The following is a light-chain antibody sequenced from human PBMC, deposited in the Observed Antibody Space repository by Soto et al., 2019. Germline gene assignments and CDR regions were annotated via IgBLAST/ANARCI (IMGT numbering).Light chain of an antibody. Sequence: QSVLTQTPSVSGTPGQRVTISCSGSSSNIGNNYVFWYQQLPGTAPKLLIFGNVKRPSGVPDRFSGSKSGTSASLAISGLQAEDEADYYCQSFDTSLNGLIFGGGTKLTVL. CDR2: GNV. V-gene: IGLV1-47*02. CDR3: QSFDTSLNGLI. J-gene: IGLJ2*01. CDR1: SSNIGNNY.